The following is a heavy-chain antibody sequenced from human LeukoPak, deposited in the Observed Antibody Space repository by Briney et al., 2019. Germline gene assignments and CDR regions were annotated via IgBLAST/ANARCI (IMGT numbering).Heavy chain of an antibody. V-gene: IGHV1-18*01. CDR1: GYTFTSYG. CDR3: ARDGQWLAKYYYDYYMDV. J-gene: IGHJ6*03. Sequence: RASVKVSCKASGYTFTSYGISWVRQAPGQGLEWMGWISAYNGNTDYAQKLQGRVTMTTDTSTSTAYMELRSLRSDDTAVYYCARDGQWLAKYYYDYYMDVWGKGTTVTVSS. CDR2: ISAYNGNT. D-gene: IGHD6-19*01.